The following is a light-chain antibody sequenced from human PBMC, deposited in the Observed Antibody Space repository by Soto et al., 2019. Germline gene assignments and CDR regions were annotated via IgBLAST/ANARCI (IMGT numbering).Light chain of an antibody. V-gene: IGKV1-39*01. J-gene: IGKJ5*01. CDR3: QQSYSAPPIT. CDR2: AAS. CDR1: QTISNY. Sequence: DIQMTQSPSSLSASVGDRVTITCRATQTISNYLNWYQKKPGKAPKLLIYAASSLQRGVPSRFSGSGSGTDFTLTIGSLQPEDFATYYCQQSYSAPPITFGQGTRLEIK.